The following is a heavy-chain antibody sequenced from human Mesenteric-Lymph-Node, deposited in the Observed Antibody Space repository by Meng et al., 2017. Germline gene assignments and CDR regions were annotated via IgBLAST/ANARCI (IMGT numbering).Heavy chain of an antibody. V-gene: IGHV4-31*03. D-gene: IGHD6-19*01. J-gene: IGHJ4*02. Sequence: QLQLQESGPGLVKPAQTLSLTCTVSGCSVSSGGYYWTWIRQHPGKGLEWFGHIYYSGSTFYNPSLKRRVIISIDTSKNQFSLKLSSVTAADTAVYYCASFPPPGKQWLVTDYWGQGTLVTVSS. CDR2: IYYSGST. CDR1: GCSVSSGGYY. CDR3: ASFPPPGKQWLVTDY.